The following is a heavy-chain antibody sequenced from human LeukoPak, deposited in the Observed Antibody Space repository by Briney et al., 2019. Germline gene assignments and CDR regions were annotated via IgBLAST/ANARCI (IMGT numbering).Heavy chain of an antibody. Sequence: SQTLSLTCTVSGGSISSGGYYWSWIRQPPGKGLEWIGYIYHSGSTYYNPSLKSRVTISVDRSKNQFSLKLSSVTAADTAVYYCARAVPGYSYGPYYFDYWGQGTLVTVSS. CDR2: IYHSGST. D-gene: IGHD5-18*01. CDR3: ARAVPGYSYGPYYFDY. J-gene: IGHJ4*02. CDR1: GGSISSGGYY. V-gene: IGHV4-30-2*01.